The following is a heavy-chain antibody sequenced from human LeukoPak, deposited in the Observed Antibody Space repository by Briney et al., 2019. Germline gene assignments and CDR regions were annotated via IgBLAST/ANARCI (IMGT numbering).Heavy chain of an antibody. J-gene: IGHJ4*02. V-gene: IGHV3-30*02. CDR3: VVEGAIGY. Sequence: GGSLRLSCAASGFTFSSYGMHWVRQAPGKGLEWVAFIRDDGSDKYYAASVKGRFTISRDNSKNTLYLEMNSLRAEDSAVYYCVVEGAIGYWGQGTLVTVSS. CDR1: GFTFSSYG. D-gene: IGHD2-21*01. CDR2: IRDDGSDK.